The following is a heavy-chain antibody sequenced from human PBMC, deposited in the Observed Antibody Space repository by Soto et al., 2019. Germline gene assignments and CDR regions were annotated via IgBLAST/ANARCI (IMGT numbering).Heavy chain of an antibody. V-gene: IGHV4-59*01. D-gene: IGHD3-3*01. CDR3: ARDTRIGDSYDYMDV. J-gene: IGHJ6*03. CDR1: GGSISSYY. Sequence: SETLSLTCTVSGGSISSYYWSWIRQPPGKGLEWIGYIYYSGSTNYNPSLKSRVTISVDTSKNQFSLKLSAVTAADTAVYYCARDTRIGDSYDYMDVWGKGTTVNVSS. CDR2: IYYSGST.